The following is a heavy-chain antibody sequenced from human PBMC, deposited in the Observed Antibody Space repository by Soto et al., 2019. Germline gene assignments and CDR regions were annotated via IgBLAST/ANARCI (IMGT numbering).Heavy chain of an antibody. CDR1: GGSISSSSYY. CDR2: IYYSGST. J-gene: IGHJ4*02. CDR3: ARRSGSYFDY. D-gene: IGHD1-26*01. Sequence: SETLSLTCTVSGGSISSSSYYWGWIRQPPGKGLEWIGSIYYSGSTYYNPSLKSRVTISVDTSKNQFSLKLSSVTAADTAVYYCARRSGSYFDYWGQGTLVTVSS. V-gene: IGHV4-39*01.